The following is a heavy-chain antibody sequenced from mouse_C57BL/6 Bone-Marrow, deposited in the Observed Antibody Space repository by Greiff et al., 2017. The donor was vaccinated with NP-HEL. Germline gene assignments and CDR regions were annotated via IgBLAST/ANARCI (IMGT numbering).Heavy chain of an antibody. V-gene: IGHV1-81*01. D-gene: IGHD1-1*01. Sequence: VQLQQSGAELARPGASVKLSCKASGYTFTSYGISWVKQRTGQGLEWIGMIYPRSGNTYYNEKFKGKATLTADKSSSTAYMELRSLTSEDSAVYFCARSATVVSYYFDYWGQGTTLTVSS. CDR2: IYPRSGNT. CDR3: ARSATVVSYYFDY. J-gene: IGHJ2*01. CDR1: GYTFTSYG.